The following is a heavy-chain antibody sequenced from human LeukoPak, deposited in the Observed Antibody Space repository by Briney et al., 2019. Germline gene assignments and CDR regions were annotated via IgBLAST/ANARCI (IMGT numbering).Heavy chain of an antibody. CDR1: GFRLSNYV. CDR3: AREAGLRTFDY. D-gene: IGHD4-17*01. Sequence: GGSLRLSCAASGFRLSNYVMHWVRQAPDKGLEWVAVIWNDGTNTYYADAVKGRFTISRDNSKNTLYLQLNSLRAEDTAVYHCAREAGLRTFDYWGQGTLVTVSS. J-gene: IGHJ4*02. CDR2: IWNDGTNT. V-gene: IGHV3-33*01.